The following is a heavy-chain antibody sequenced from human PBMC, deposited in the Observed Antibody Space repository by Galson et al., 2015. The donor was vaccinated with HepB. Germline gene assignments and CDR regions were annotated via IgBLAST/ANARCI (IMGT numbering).Heavy chain of an antibody. CDR3: ARDKLETVSGTGYFQH. CDR2: ISYDGRNK. V-gene: IGHV3-30*04. J-gene: IGHJ1*01. CDR1: GLMFSSYA. Sequence: SLRLSCAASGLMFSSYAMHWVRRAPGKGLEWVAVISYDGRNKYYVGSVKGRFTISRDNSKNTLYLQMNSLRAEDTAVYYCARDKLETVSGTGYFQHWGQGTLVTVSS. D-gene: IGHD6-19*01.